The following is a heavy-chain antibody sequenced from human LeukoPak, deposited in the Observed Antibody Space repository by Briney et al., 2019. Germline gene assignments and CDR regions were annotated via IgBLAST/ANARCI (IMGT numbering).Heavy chain of an antibody. V-gene: IGHV3-21*01. CDR2: ISSSSSYI. CDR3: ARDLDYYGSGSYYSAGMDV. D-gene: IGHD3-10*01. J-gene: IGHJ6*02. Sequence: GGSLRLSCAASGFTFSSYSMNWVRQAPGKGLEWVSSISSSSSYIYYADSVKGRFTISRDNAKNSLYLQMNSLRAEDTAVYYCARDLDYYGSGSYYSAGMDVWGQGTTVTVSS. CDR1: GFTFSSYS.